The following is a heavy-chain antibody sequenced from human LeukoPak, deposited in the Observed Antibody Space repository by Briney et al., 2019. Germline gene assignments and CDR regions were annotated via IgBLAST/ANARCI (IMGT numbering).Heavy chain of an antibody. V-gene: IGHV3-30*03. CDR2: ISSDGIQK. Sequence: ISSDGIQKYYADSVKGRFTISRDNSNNTLFLQMNGLRPEDTAVYYCATDLGPQLGYDSWGQGTLVTVSS. J-gene: IGHJ4*02. D-gene: IGHD1-1*01. CDR3: ATDLGPQLGYDS.